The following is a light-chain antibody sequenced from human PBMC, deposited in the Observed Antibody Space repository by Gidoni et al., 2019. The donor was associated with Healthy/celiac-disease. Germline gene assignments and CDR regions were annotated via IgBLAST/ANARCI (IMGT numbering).Light chain of an antibody. J-gene: IGKJ3*01. CDR3: QQRFT. CDR2: DAS. Sequence: EIVLTQSPATLSLSPGERATLSCRASQSVSSYLAWYQQQPGQAPRLLIYDASNRATGIPARFSGSGSGTDFTLTISSLEPEDFAVYYCQQRFTFGPGTKLDFK. CDR1: QSVSSY. V-gene: IGKV3-11*01.